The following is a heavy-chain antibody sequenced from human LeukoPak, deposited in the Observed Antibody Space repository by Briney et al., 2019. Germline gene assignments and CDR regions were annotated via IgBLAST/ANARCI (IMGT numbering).Heavy chain of an antibody. V-gene: IGHV4-34*01. CDR2: INHSGST. Sequence: PSETLSLTCAVYGGSFSGYYWSWIRQPPGKGLEWIGEINHSGSTNYNPSLKSRVTISVDTSKNQFSLKLSSVTAADTAVFYCASMGEGLQPFDYWGQETLVTVSS. CDR3: ASMGEGLQPFDY. J-gene: IGHJ4*02. CDR1: GGSFSGYY. D-gene: IGHD3-16*01.